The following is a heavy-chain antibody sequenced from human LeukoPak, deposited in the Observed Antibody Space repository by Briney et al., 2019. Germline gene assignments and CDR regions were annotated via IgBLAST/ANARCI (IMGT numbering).Heavy chain of an antibody. V-gene: IGHV1-24*01. CDR2: FDPEGRER. Sequence: ASVKVSCKVSGYTLTELSMHWVRQAPGKGLEWMGGFDPEGRERIYAQNFQGRVTMTEDSSTDTAYMELSSLRSEDTAVYYCATDGKAFDYWGQGTLVTVSS. CDR1: GYTLTELS. CDR3: ATDGKAFDY. J-gene: IGHJ4*02.